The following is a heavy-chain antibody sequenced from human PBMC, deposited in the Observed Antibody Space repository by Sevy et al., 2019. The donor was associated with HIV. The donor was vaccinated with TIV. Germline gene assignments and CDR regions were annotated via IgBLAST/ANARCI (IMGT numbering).Heavy chain of an antibody. D-gene: IGHD2-8*01. CDR2: ISSSGSTI. CDR3: TRNGGAFDNGFDP. Sequence: GGSLRLSCAASGFTFSSYEMNWVRQAPGNGLEWVSYISSSGSTIYYADSVKGRFTISRDNAKNSLYLQMNSLRAEDTAVYYCTRNGGAFDNGFDPWGQGTLVTVSS. CDR1: GFTFSSYE. V-gene: IGHV3-48*03. J-gene: IGHJ5*02.